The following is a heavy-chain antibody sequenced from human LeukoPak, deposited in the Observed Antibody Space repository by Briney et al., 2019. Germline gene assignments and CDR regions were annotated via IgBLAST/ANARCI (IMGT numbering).Heavy chain of an antibody. CDR3: AAVAYGSGSYYGSFDY. Sequence: GTSVKVSCKASGFTFTSSAVQWVGQARGQRLEWIEWIVVGSGNTNYAQKFQERVTITRDMSTSTAYMELSSLRSEDTAVYYCAAVAYGSGSYYGSFDYWGQGTLVTVSS. J-gene: IGHJ4*02. D-gene: IGHD3-10*01. V-gene: IGHV1-58*01. CDR1: GFTFTSSA. CDR2: IVVGSGNT.